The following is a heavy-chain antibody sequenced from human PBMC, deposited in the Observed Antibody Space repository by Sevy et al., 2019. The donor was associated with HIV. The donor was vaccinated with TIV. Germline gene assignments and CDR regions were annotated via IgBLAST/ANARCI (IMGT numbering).Heavy chain of an antibody. Sequence: GGSLRLSCAVSGFTLTNEFFSWVRQAPGKGLEWVAVVYSGGATYYADSVKGRFTISRDKSKSTLYLQMKSLRAVDTAMYYCARVGYCRGGTCCSGFYYAMDVWGQGTTVTVSS. J-gene: IGHJ6*02. CDR2: VYSGGAT. CDR1: GFTLTNEF. V-gene: IGHV3-53*01. CDR3: ARVGYCRGGTCCSGFYYAMDV. D-gene: IGHD2-15*01.